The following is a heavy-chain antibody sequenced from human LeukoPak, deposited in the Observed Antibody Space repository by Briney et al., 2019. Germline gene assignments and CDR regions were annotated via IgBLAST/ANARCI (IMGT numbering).Heavy chain of an antibody. D-gene: IGHD4-23*01. Sequence: GGSLRLSCAASGFSVSNNYMTWVRQAPGKGLEWISVLYSSGSAYYADSVRGRFTISSDSSKNTLYLQLDSLRAEDTAVYYCARAEAGLRWGYWGQGTLVTVSS. CDR3: ARAEAGLRWGY. V-gene: IGHV3-66*02. J-gene: IGHJ1*01. CDR2: LYSSGSA. CDR1: GFSVSNNY.